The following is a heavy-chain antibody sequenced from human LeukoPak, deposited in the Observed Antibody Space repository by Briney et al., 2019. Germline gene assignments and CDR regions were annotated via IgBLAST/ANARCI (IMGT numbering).Heavy chain of an antibody. CDR3: ARVRLWFGDHLDDY. CDR1: GGSFSGYY. D-gene: IGHD3-10*01. Sequence: TSSETLSLTCAVYGGSFSGYYWGWIRQPPGKGLEWIGSMHHSGSTYYNPSLKSRVTMSLDTSKNQFSLRLTSVTAADTAVYYCARVRLWFGDHLDDYWGQGTLVTVSS. J-gene: IGHJ4*02. V-gene: IGHV4-38-2*01. CDR2: MHHSGST.